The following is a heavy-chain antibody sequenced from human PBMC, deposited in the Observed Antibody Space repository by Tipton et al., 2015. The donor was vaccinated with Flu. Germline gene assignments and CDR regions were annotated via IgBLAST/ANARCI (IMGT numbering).Heavy chain of an antibody. J-gene: IGHJ5*02. V-gene: IGHV4-59*12. Sequence: TLSLTCTVSGGSISGYYWSWIRQPPGKGLEWIAYIYYSGSTYYNPSLKSRVTISVDTSKNQFSLKLTSVTAADTAVYYCARDPGSRMFDPWGQGTLVTVSS. CDR2: IYYSGST. CDR1: GGSISGYY. D-gene: IGHD6-13*01. CDR3: ARDPGSRMFDP.